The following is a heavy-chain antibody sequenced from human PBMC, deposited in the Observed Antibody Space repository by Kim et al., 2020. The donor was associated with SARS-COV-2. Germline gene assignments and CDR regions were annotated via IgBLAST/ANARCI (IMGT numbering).Heavy chain of an antibody. CDR2: IFYSGST. V-gene: IGHV4-59*08. Sequence: PPGKGLGCIGFIFYSGSTNYNPSHKSRVSISVDTSKHQFSLKLSSVTAADTAVYYCARLISTSGGYFDYWGQGTLVTVSS. J-gene: IGHJ4*02. D-gene: IGHD3-22*01. CDR3: ARLISTSGGYFDY.